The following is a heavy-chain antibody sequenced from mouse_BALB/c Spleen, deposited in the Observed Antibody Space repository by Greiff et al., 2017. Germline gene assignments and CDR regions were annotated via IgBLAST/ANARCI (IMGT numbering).Heavy chain of an antibody. CDR1: GFTFSSFG. CDR3: ARSSLLRPFDY. D-gene: IGHD1-2*01. J-gene: IGHJ2*01. CDR2: ISSGSSTI. Sequence: EVKLMESGGGLVQPGGSRKLSCAASGFTFSSFGMHWVRQAPEKGLEWVAYISSGSSTIYYADTVKGRFTISRDNPKNTLFLQMTSLRSEDTAMYYCARSSLLRPFDYWGQGTTLTVSS. V-gene: IGHV5-17*02.